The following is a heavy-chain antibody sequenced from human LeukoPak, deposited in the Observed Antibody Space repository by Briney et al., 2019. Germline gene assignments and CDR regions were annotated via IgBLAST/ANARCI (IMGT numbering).Heavy chain of an antibody. Sequence: PGGSLRLSCAVSGFTFSSYIMNWVRQAPGKGLEWVSYISSSSSTIYYADSVKGRFTLSRDNAKNSLYLQMNSLRDEDTAVYYCARQTRGYSGYDYFDYWGQGTLVTVSS. V-gene: IGHV3-48*02. CDR2: ISSSSSTI. CDR3: ARQTRGYSGYDYFDY. J-gene: IGHJ4*02. D-gene: IGHD5-12*01. CDR1: GFTFSSYI.